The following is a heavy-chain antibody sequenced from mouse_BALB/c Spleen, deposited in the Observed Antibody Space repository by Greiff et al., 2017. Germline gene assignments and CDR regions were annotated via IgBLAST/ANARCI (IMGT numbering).Heavy chain of an antibody. CDR3: TSPAYYRYGYAMDY. Sequence: QVQLQQSGAELVKPGASVKMSCKASGYTFTSYWMHWVKQRPGQGLEWIGVIDPSDSYTSYNQKFKGKATLTVDTSSSTAYMQLSSLTSEDSAVYYCTSPAYYRYGYAMDYWGQGTSVTVSS. V-gene: IGHV1S127*01. D-gene: IGHD2-14*01. CDR1: GYTFTSYW. J-gene: IGHJ4*01. CDR2: IDPSDSYT.